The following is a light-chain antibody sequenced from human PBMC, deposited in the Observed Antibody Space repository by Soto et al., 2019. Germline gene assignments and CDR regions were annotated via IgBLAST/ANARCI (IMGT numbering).Light chain of an antibody. CDR1: QSVNNY. CDR2: GAL. V-gene: IGKV3D-15*01. J-gene: IGKJ4*01. CDR3: QQYHVWLPVT. Sequence: EIVMTQSPATLSVSPGERATLSCRASQSVNNYLAWYQQKPGQAPRLLIYGALTRATGVPARLTGSGSGTEFTLTISSLQSEDFAVYYCQQYHVWLPVTFGGGTKVEIK.